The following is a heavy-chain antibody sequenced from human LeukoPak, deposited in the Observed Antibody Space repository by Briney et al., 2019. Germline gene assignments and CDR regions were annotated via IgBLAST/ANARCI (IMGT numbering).Heavy chain of an antibody. CDR3: ARGGEGYDSSGYHLRPRYYYYYVDV. CDR1: GGSIFSDYYY. V-gene: IGHV4-39*07. D-gene: IGHD3-22*01. Sequence: SETLSLTCTVSGGSIFSDYYYWGWIRQPPGKGLEWLGSFYFSGSTNYNPSLKSRVTISVDTSKNQFSLKLSSVTAADTAVYYCARGGEGYDSSGYHLRPRYYYYYVDVWGKGTTVTVSS. CDR2: FYFSGST. J-gene: IGHJ6*03.